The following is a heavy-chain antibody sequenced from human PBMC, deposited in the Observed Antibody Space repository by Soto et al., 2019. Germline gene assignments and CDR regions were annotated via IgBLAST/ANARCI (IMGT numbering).Heavy chain of an antibody. CDR3: ARDGDRVWFAEFAGFDP. CDR1: GYSISSGYY. Sequence: SETLSLTCTVSGYSISSGYYWAWIRQTPGKGLEWIASIHQTGATNYNPSLKSRGTISTDTSNNQFSLNLRSVTAADTAIYYCARDGDRVWFAEFAGFDPWGQGALVTVSS. J-gene: IGHJ5*02. V-gene: IGHV4-38-2*02. D-gene: IGHD3-10*01. CDR2: IHQTGAT.